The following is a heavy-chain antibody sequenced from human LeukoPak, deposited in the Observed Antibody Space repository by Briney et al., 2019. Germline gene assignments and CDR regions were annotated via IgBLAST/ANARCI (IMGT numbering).Heavy chain of an antibody. V-gene: IGHV3-13*01. Sequence: RPGGSLRLSRAASGFTFSSYDMHWVRQATGKGLEWVSAIGTAGDTYYPGSVKGRFTISSKNAKNSLYLLMNSLIAGDAAAYYWARGDAFDIWGQGTMVTVSS. CDR3: ARGDAFDI. CDR2: IGTAGDT. CDR1: GFTFSSYD. J-gene: IGHJ3*02.